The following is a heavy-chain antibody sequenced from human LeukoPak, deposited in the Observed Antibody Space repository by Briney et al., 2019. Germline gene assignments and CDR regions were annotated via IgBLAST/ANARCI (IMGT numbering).Heavy chain of an antibody. CDR2: ISYDGSNK. D-gene: IGHD3-10*01. CDR3: ARDEEFGEHYGMDV. J-gene: IGHJ6*02. V-gene: IGHV3-30-3*01. Sequence: GGSLRLTCAASGFTFGSYAMHWVRQAPGKGLEWVAVISYDGSNKYYADSVKGRFTISRDNSKNTLYLQMNSLRAEDTAVYYCARDEEFGEHYGMDVWGQGTTVTVSS. CDR1: GFTFGSYA.